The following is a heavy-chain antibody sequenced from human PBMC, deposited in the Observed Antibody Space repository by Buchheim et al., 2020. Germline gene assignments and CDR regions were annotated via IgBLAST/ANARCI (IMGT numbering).Heavy chain of an antibody. J-gene: IGHJ4*02. CDR1: GFTFSSYA. V-gene: IGHV3-30*04. Sequence: QVRLVESGGGVVQPGRSLRLSCAASGFTFSSYAMHWVRQAPGKGLEWVAVISYDGSNKHYADSVKGRFTIPRDNAKSTLYLQMNSLRTEDTAVYYCARDPNALLLIDYWGQGTL. D-gene: IGHD1-26*01. CDR2: ISYDGSNK. CDR3: ARDPNALLLIDY.